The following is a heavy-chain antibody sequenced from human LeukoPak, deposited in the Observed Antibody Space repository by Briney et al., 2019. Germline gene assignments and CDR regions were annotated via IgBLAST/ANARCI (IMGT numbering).Heavy chain of an antibody. V-gene: IGHV3-30-3*01. D-gene: IGHD3-22*01. J-gene: IGHJ4*02. CDR2: ISYDGSNK. Sequence: GGSLRLSCAASGFIFSSYAMHWVRQAPGKGLEWVAVISYDGSNKYYADSVKGRFTISRDNSKNTLYLQMNSLRAEDTAVYYCARDLGYYDSSGYWGSFDYWGQGTLVTVSS. CDR1: GFIFSSYA. CDR3: ARDLGYYDSSGYWGSFDY.